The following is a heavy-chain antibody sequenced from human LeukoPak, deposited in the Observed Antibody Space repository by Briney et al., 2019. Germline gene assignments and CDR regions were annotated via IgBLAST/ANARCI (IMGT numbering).Heavy chain of an antibody. D-gene: IGHD4-17*01. CDR2: ISSSSSTI. CDR3: ARDYGDHDAFDI. J-gene: IGHJ3*02. CDR1: GFTFSSYS. V-gene: IGHV3-48*01. Sequence: GGPLRLSCAASGFTFSSYSMNWVRQAPGKGLEWVSYISSSSSTIYYADSVKGRFTISRDNAKNSLYLQMNSLRAEDTAVYYCARDYGDHDAFDIWGQGTMVTVSS.